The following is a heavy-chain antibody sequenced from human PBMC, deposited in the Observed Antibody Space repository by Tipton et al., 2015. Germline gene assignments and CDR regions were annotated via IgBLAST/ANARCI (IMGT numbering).Heavy chain of an antibody. CDR3: ARDLEHGMDV. CDR1: GDSINRHY. V-gene: IGHV4-59*11. D-gene: IGHD5-24*01. Sequence: TLSLTCSVSGDSINRHYWSWLRQPPGKGLECIGYIYYTGSTHYNPSLKSRVTISVDTSKSQFFLKLTSVTAADTAVYYCARDLEHGMDVWGQGTTVTVSS. CDR2: IYYTGST. J-gene: IGHJ6*02.